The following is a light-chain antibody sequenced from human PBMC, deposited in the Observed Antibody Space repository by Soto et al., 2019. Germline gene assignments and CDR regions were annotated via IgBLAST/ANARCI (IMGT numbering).Light chain of an antibody. J-gene: IGKJ2*01. CDR3: QQYNNWPPIYT. Sequence: EIVMTQSPATLSVSPGERTTLSCRASQSVGTNLAWYQQKPGQTPRLLLYGASTRATGIPARFSGSGSGTEFTLTISSLQSEDFAVYYCQQYNNWPPIYTFGQGTRLEIE. CDR2: GAS. V-gene: IGKV3-15*01. CDR1: QSVGTN.